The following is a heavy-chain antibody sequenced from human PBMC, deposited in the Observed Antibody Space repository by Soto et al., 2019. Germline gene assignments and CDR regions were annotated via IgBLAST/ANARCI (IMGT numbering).Heavy chain of an antibody. Sequence: ASVKVSCKTSGYIFSDYVILWVRQAPGQRPEWMGYIYGDNTYTKYSEKFQGRVTITSDTSATTGYMELSSLTSEDTAVYYCTRDREILPGTYLDFWGLGTLVTVSS. D-gene: IGHD1-26*01. CDR2: IYGDNTYT. CDR1: GYIFSDYV. V-gene: IGHV1-3*01. CDR3: TRDREILPGTYLDF. J-gene: IGHJ4*02.